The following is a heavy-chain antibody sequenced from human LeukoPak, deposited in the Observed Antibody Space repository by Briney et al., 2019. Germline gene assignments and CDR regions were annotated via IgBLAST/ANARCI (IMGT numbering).Heavy chain of an antibody. CDR2: INPSGGST. J-gene: IGHJ6*02. CDR3: ARDKGGLRSYDYYYYGMDV. V-gene: IGHV1-46*01. CDR1: GYTFTSYY. Sequence: ASVKVSCKASGYTFTSYYMHWVRQAPGQGLEWMGIINPSGGSTSYAQKFQGRVTMTRDTSTSTVYMELSSLRSEDTAVYYCARDKGGLRSYDYYYYGMDVWGQGTTVTVSS. D-gene: IGHD1-26*01.